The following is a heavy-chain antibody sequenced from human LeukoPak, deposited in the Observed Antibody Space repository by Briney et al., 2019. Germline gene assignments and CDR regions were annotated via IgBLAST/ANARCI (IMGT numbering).Heavy chain of an antibody. V-gene: IGHV1-2*02. CDR1: GYTFRGYY. J-gene: IGHJ4*02. Sequence: ASVKVSCKASGYTFRGYYMYWVRQAPGQGLEWMGWINPNSGGTNYAQKFQGRVTMTRDTSITTVYMELSGLAFDDTAVYFCARIGYSSTFDYWGQGTLVTVSS. D-gene: IGHD6-19*01. CDR2: INPNSGGT. CDR3: ARIGYSSTFDY.